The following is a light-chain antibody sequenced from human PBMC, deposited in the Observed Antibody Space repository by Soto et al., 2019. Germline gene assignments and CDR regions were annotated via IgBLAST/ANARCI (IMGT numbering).Light chain of an antibody. V-gene: IGKV1-5*03. J-gene: IGKJ1*01. CDR2: KAT. Sequence: DIQMTQSPSTLSASVGDRVTITCRASQSITTWLAWYQQKPGKAPKLLIHKATSLESGVPSRFSGSGSGTEVTLTISSLLTDEFASYYCQHYNTCPWTFGEGTKVEIK. CDR3: QHYNTCPWT. CDR1: QSITTW.